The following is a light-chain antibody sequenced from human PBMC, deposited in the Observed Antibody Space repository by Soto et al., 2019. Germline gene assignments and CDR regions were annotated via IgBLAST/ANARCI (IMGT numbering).Light chain of an antibody. CDR1: SSDVGGYNY. Sequence: QSALTQPASVSGSPGQSITISCTGTSSDVGGYNYVSWYQQHPGKAPKLMISEVSNRPSGVSNRFSGSKSDNTASLTISGLQAEDEAGYYCSSYTSGSTLLVFGGGTKLTVL. CDR3: SSYTSGSTLLV. J-gene: IGLJ2*01. V-gene: IGLV2-14*01. CDR2: EVS.